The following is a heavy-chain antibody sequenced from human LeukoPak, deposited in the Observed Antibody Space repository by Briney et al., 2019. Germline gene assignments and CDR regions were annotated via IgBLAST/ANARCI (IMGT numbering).Heavy chain of an antibody. CDR1: GGSISSYY. CDR2: FYYSGST. CDR3: ASSRDGYNFRWYFDY. D-gene: IGHD5-24*01. V-gene: IGHV4-59*01. Sequence: SETLSLTCTVSGGSISSYYWSWIRQPPGKGLEWIGYFYYSGSTNYNPSLKSRVTISVDTSKNQFSLKLSSVTAADTAVYYCASSRDGYNFRWYFDYWGQGTLVTVSS. J-gene: IGHJ4*02.